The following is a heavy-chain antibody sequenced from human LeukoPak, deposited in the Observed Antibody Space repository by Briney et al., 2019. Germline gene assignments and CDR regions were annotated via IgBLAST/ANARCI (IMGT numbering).Heavy chain of an antibody. V-gene: IGHV4-34*01. CDR3: ARMVSYDAFDI. D-gene: IGHD5-18*01. J-gene: IGHJ3*02. CDR2: INHSGST. Sequence: TSETLSLTCAVYGGSFSGHYWTWIRQPPGKGLEWIGEINHSGSTNYNPSLKSRVTISVDTSKNQFSLKLSSVTAADTAVYYCARMVSYDAFDIWGQGTMVTVSS. CDR1: GGSFSGHY.